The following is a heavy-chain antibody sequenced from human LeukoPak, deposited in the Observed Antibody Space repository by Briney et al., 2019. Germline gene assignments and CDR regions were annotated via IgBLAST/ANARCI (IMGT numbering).Heavy chain of an antibody. CDR3: ARDTRSLSSDAIDL. Sequence: TSETLSLTCSVSGGSINSYYWTWIRQSAGKGLEWIGRIDVGGTPNYNPTLKSRVTMSIDTSRSQFSPNLKSVTDADTAVYYCARDTRSLSSDAIDLWGQGTVVIVSS. CDR2: IDVGGTP. J-gene: IGHJ3*01. CDR1: GGSINSYY. D-gene: IGHD6-6*01. V-gene: IGHV4-4*07.